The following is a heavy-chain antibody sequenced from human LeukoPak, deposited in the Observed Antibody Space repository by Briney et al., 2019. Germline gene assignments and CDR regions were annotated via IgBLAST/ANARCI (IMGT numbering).Heavy chain of an antibody. Sequence: GGSLRLSCAASGFTFSSYGMHWVRQAPGKGLEWVAVIWYDGSNKYYADSVKGRFTISRDNSKNTLYLQMNSLGAEDTAVYYCAKDLLPNSGYDPIPDYWGQGTLVTVSS. CDR3: AKDLLPNSGYDPIPDY. CDR1: GFTFSSYG. V-gene: IGHV3-30*02. D-gene: IGHD5-12*01. J-gene: IGHJ4*02. CDR2: IWYDGSNK.